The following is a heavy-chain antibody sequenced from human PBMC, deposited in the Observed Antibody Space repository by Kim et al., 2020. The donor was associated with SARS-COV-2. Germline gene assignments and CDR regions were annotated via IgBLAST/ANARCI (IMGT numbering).Heavy chain of an antibody. CDR3: ARDGDYGDYVDY. Sequence: SVKVSCKASGGTFSSYAISWVRQAPGQGLEWMGRIIPILGIANYAQKFQGRVTITADKSTSTAYMELSSLRSEDTAVYYCARDGDYGDYVDYWSQGTLVTVSS. CDR1: GGTFSSYA. CDR2: IIPILGIA. D-gene: IGHD4-17*01. V-gene: IGHV1-69*04. J-gene: IGHJ4*02.